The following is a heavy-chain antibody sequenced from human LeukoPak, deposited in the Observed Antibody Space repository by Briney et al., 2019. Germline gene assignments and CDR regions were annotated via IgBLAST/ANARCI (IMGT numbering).Heavy chain of an antibody. CDR1: GFTFSSYG. J-gene: IGHJ4*02. CDR2: ISHDGSNK. CDR3: AKDGEQVVVAFTYLDY. V-gene: IGHV3-30*18. D-gene: IGHD2-15*01. Sequence: GGSLRLSCAASGFTFSSYGMHWVRQAPGKGLEWVAVISHDGSNKYYADSVKGRFTISRDNSKNTLYLQMNSLRAEDTAVYYCAKDGEQVVVAFTYLDYWGQGTLVTVSS.